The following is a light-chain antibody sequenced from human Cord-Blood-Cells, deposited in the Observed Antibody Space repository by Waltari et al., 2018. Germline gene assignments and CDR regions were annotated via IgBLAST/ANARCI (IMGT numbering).Light chain of an antibody. V-gene: IGKV1-39*01. CDR3: QQSYSTPYT. Sequence: DIQMTQSPSSLSASVGDRVTITCRASQSISSYLNWYQQKPGQAPKLLIYAASSLQSGGPSRFSGSGSETHFTLTISSQQPEDFATYYCQQSYSTPYTFGQGTKLEIK. CDR2: AAS. CDR1: QSISSY. J-gene: IGKJ2*01.